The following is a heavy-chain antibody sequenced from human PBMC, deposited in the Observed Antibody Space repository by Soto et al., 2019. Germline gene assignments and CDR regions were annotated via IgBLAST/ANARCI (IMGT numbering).Heavy chain of an antibody. CDR3: ARAVGARRSSGWYYFDY. V-gene: IGHV5-51*01. CDR1: GYSFTSYW. Sequence: GESLKISCKGSGYSFTSYWIGWVRQVPGKGLEWMGIIYPGDSDTRYSPSFQGQVTISADKSISTAYLQWSSLKASDTAMYYCARAVGARRSSGWYYFDYWGQGTLVTVSS. CDR2: IYPGDSDT. J-gene: IGHJ4*02. D-gene: IGHD6-19*01.